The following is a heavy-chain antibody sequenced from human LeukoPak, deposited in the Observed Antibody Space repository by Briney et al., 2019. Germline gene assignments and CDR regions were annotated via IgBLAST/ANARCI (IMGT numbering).Heavy chain of an antibody. D-gene: IGHD3-3*01. CDR1: GGSISGSSYY. CDR3: ARPAGDFWSGYFFGY. CDR2: IYYSGST. V-gene: IGHV4-39*01. J-gene: IGHJ4*02. Sequence: SETLSLTCTVSGGSISGSSYYWGWIRQPPGKGLEWIGSIYYSGSTFYNPSLECRVTVSVDTSKNQFSLKLSSVTAADTAVYYCARPAGDFWSGYFFGYWGRGTLVTVSS.